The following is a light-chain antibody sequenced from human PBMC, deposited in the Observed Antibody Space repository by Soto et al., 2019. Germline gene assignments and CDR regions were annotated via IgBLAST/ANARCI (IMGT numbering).Light chain of an antibody. CDR1: QSINSY. V-gene: IGKV1-39*01. J-gene: IGKJ1*01. CDR2: AAS. CDR3: QQSFSTPRT. Sequence: DIQMTQSPSSQSASVGDRVTITCRASQSINSYLNWYQQKPGKAPKLLIYAASSLQSGVPSRFSGSGSETDFTLTITSLQPDDFATYYCQQSFSTPRTFGQVTRVEI.